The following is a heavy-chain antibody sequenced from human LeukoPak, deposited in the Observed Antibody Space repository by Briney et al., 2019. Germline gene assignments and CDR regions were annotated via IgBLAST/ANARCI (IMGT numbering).Heavy chain of an antibody. V-gene: IGHV1-69*04. CDR1: GGTFSSYA. Sequence: SVTVSCKASGGTFSSYAIGWVRQAPGQGLEWMGRIIPILGIANYAQKFQGRVTITADKSTSTAYMELSSLRSEDTAVYYCAREPGRYCSSTSCPDYWGQGTLVTVSS. J-gene: IGHJ4*02. D-gene: IGHD2-2*01. CDR3: AREPGRYCSSTSCPDY. CDR2: IIPILGIA.